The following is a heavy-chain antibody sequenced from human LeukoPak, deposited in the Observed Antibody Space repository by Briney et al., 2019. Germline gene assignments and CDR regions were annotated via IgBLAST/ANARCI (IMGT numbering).Heavy chain of an antibody. Sequence: ASQTLSLTCAVSGGSISSGGYSWSWIRQPPGKGLEWIGYIYHSGSTYYNPSLKSRVTISVDTSKNQFSLKLSSVTAADTAVYYCARRLYCSSTSCYTGYFDYWGQGTLVTVSS. D-gene: IGHD2-2*02. CDR2: IYHSGST. V-gene: IGHV4-30-2*03. J-gene: IGHJ4*02. CDR3: ARRLYCSSTSCYTGYFDY. CDR1: GGSISSGGYS.